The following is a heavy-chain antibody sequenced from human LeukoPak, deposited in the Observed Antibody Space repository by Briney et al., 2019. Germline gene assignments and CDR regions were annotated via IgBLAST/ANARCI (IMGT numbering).Heavy chain of an antibody. J-gene: IGHJ3*02. Sequence: SETLSLTCTVSGGSISSSSYYWGWIRQPPGKGLEWIGSMYSSGSTYYNPSLKSRVTISVDTSKNQFSLKLSSVTAADTAVYYCARVGVYGFGEEDAFDIWGQGTMVTVSS. V-gene: IGHV4-39*07. CDR3: ARVGVYGFGEEDAFDI. CDR1: GGSISSSSYY. D-gene: IGHD3-10*01. CDR2: MYSSGST.